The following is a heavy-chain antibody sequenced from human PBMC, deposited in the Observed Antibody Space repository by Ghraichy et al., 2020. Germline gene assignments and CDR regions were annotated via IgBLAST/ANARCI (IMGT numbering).Heavy chain of an antibody. CDR2: INHSGST. CDR1: GGSFSGYY. D-gene: IGHD3-16*01. V-gene: IGHV4-34*01. Sequence: SETPSLTCAVYGGSFSGYYWSWIRQPPGKGLEWIGEINHSGSTNYNPSLKSRVTISVDTSKNQFSLKLSSVTAADTAVYYCARVWRRGVGAAFDIWGQGTMVTVSS. J-gene: IGHJ3*02. CDR3: ARVWRRGVGAAFDI.